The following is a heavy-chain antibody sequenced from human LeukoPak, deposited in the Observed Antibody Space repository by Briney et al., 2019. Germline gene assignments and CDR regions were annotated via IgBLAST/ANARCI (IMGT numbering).Heavy chain of an antibody. J-gene: IGHJ6*02. CDR1: GFTFSSYA. CDR3: ASKQKTYYYGMDV. D-gene: IGHD6-13*01. V-gene: IGHV3-23*01. Sequence: GGSLRLSCTASGFTFSSYAMSWVRQAPGKGLEWVSGISGSGGSTYYADSVKGRFTISRDNSKNTLYLQMNSLRAEDTAVYYCASKQKTYYYGMDVWGQGTTVTVSS. CDR2: ISGSGGST.